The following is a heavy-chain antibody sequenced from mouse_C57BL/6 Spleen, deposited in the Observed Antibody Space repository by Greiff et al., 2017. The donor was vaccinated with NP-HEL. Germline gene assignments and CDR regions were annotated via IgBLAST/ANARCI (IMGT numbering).Heavy chain of an antibody. CDR2: INSGSSTI. J-gene: IGHJ4*01. V-gene: IGHV5-17*01. CDR3: ARDGFYAMDY. Sequence: DVKLVESGGGLVKPGGSLKLSCEASGFTFSDYGMHWVRQAPERGLEWVAYINSGSSTIYYADTVKGRFTISRDNAKNTLFLQMTSLGSEVTAMYYCARDGFYAMDYWGQGTSVTVSS. D-gene: IGHD2-3*01. CDR1: GFTFSDYG.